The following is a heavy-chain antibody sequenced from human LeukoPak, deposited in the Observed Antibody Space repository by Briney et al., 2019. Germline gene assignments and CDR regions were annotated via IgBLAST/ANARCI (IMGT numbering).Heavy chain of an antibody. CDR3: AKMYSSGVPGWFDP. D-gene: IGHD6-19*01. V-gene: IGHV3-23*01. CDR1: GFTFSDFS. Sequence: GGSLRLSCSAAGFTFSDFSMKWVRQAPGLWLPLLSAISGSGGSTYYADSVKGRFTISRDNSKNTLYLQMNSLRAEDTAVYYCAKMYSSGVPGWFDPWGQGTLVTVSS. J-gene: IGHJ5*02. CDR2: ISGSGGST.